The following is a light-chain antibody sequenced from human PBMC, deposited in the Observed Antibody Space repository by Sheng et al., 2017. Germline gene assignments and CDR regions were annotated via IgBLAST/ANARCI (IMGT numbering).Light chain of an antibody. J-gene: IGLJ2*01. CDR2: EVT. Sequence: QSALTQPPSASGSPGQSVTISCTGTSSDVGAYNAVSWYQQHPGKAPKLMIYEVTKRPSGVPDRFSGSKSGNTASLTVSGLQAEDEADYYCSSYVSLNNFVFGGGTRLTVL. V-gene: IGLV2-8*01. CDR3: SSYVSLNNFV. CDR1: SSDVGAYNA.